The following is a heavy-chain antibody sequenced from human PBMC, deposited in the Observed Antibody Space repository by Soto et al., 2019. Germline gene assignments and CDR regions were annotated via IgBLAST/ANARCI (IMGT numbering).Heavy chain of an antibody. Sequence: SETLSLTCSVSGDSIRSSEYYWGWIRQPPGKGLEGIGSVSYGGSTYYNPSLKSRVTISVATSKNQFSLRLTSVTAADTAVYYCARTDIGNWFDPWGQGTLVTVSS. D-gene: IGHD2-15*01. CDR3: ARTDIGNWFDP. V-gene: IGHV4-39*01. CDR1: GDSIRSSEYY. J-gene: IGHJ5*02. CDR2: VSYGGST.